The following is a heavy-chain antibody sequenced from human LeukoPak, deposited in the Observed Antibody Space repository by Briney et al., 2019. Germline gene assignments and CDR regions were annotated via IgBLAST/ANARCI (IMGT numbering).Heavy chain of an antibody. J-gene: IGHJ1*01. CDR1: GFSFSRYG. Sequence: GGSLRLSCAASGFSFSRYGMKWVRQAPGEGREWLSYIRSSDSTTYYADSVKGRFTISRDNAKNSLYLQMDSLRVEDTAVYYLAKTARNNAHSFDQGGQGTLVTVSS. CDR2: IRSSDSTT. V-gene: IGHV3-48*04. D-gene: IGHD3-9*01. CDR3: AKTARNNAHSFDQ.